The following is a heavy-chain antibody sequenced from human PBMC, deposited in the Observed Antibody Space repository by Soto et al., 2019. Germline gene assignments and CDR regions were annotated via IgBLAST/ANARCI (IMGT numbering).Heavy chain of an antibody. D-gene: IGHD4-17*01. CDR3: AISTMTTVTVRGIDV. CDR1: GGTFSSYA. J-gene: IGHJ6*01. Sequence: QVQLVQSGAEVKKPGSSVKVSCKASGGTFSSYAISWVRQAPGQGLEWMGGIIPIFGTANYAQKFQGRVTITADESTSPADIDQRSLRAEDTAVYYCAISTMTTVTVRGIDVWGQGTTITVS. CDR2: IIPIFGTA. V-gene: IGHV1-69*12.